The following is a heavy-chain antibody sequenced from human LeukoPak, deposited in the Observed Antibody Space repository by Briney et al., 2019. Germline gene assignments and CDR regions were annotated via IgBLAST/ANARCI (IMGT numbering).Heavy chain of an antibody. V-gene: IGHV3-66*01. D-gene: IGHD3-10*01. CDR1: GFTVSSIY. J-gene: IGHJ4*02. Sequence: GGSLRRSCAASGFTVSSIYMNWVRQAPGKGLEWVSVIYTGGGTYYADSVKDRFTISRDNSKNTLYLQMNSLRAEDTAVYYCARESGSGSRGFDYWGQGTLVTVSS. CDR3: ARESGSGSRGFDY. CDR2: IYTGGGT.